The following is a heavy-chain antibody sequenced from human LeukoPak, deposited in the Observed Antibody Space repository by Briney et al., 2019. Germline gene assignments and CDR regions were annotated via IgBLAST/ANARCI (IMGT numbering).Heavy chain of an antibody. CDR1: GYTFIGYY. Sequence: GASVKVSCNGSGYTFIGYYMHWVRQAPGQGLDWMGWINPNSGVTNYPQKFQGRVTMTWDTSTGTGYMELTRLTSDDTAVCYCARGPAAGIGAYWGQGTLVTVSS. D-gene: IGHD6-13*01. V-gene: IGHV1-2*02. CDR3: ARGPAAGIGAY. J-gene: IGHJ4*02. CDR2: INPNSGVT.